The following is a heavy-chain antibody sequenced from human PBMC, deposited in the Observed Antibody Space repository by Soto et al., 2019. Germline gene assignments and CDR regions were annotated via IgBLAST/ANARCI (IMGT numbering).Heavy chain of an antibody. CDR1: GLTLSDFY. Sequence: GGSLRLSCAASGLTLSDFYMAWIRQAPGRGLEWISYISGSGSNTVYADAVKGRFTISRDNAKNSLYLQMNSLRAEDTAVYYCASDYRNKGFDHWGQGTLVTVSS. CDR2: ISGSGSNT. V-gene: IGHV3-11*01. J-gene: IGHJ4*02. D-gene: IGHD4-4*01. CDR3: ASDYRNKGFDH.